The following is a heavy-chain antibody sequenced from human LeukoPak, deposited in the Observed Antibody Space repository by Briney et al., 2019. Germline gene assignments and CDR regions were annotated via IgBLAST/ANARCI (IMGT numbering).Heavy chain of an antibody. Sequence: SETLSLTCTVSGGSISSSSYYWGWIRQPPGKGLEWIGSIYYSGSTYYNPSLKSRVTISVDTSKNQFSLKLRSVTAADTAVYYCARPYVDPSGYYYGMDVWGQGTTVTVSS. V-gene: IGHV4-39*07. D-gene: IGHD2-8*01. CDR1: GGSISSSSYY. CDR3: ARPYVDPSGYYYGMDV. J-gene: IGHJ6*02. CDR2: IYYSGST.